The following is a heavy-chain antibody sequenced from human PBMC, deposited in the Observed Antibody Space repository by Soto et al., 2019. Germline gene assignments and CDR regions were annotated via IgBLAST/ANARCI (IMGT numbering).Heavy chain of an antibody. Sequence: PGGSLRLSCTASGFTFGDYTMSWVRQAPGKGLEWVGLIRSKPYGETTEYAASVKGRFTISRDDYRSIAYLQMNSLKTEDTAVYWCTGDLSIPPGSSPDYYGLDGWGPGTKVTVSS. CDR3: TGDLSIPPGSSPDYYGLDG. D-gene: IGHD2-2*01. CDR2: IRSKPYGETT. V-gene: IGHV3-49*04. J-gene: IGHJ6*02. CDR1: GFTFGDYT.